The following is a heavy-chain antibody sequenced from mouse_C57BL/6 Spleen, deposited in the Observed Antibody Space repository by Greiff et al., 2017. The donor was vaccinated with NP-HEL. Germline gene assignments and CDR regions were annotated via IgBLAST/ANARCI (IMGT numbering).Heavy chain of an antibody. CDR3: ARGYDDAMDY. CDR1: GFSLTSYG. Sequence: QVQLQQSGPGLVAPSQSLSITCTVSGFSLTSYGVDWVRQSPGKGLEWLGVIWGVGSTNYNSALKSRLSISKDNSKSQVFLKMNSLQTDDTAMYYCARGYDDAMDYWGQGTSVTVSS. J-gene: IGHJ4*01. D-gene: IGHD2-14*01. CDR2: IWGVGST. V-gene: IGHV2-6*01.